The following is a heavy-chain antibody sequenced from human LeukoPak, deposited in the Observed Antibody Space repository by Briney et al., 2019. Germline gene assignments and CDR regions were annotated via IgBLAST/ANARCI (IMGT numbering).Heavy chain of an antibody. CDR3: ASHTHYYYDSSGYYQLGY. D-gene: IGHD3-22*01. Sequence: ASVKVSCKASGGTFSSYAISWVRQAPGQGLEWMGGIIPIFGTANYAQKFQGRVTITADESTSTAYMELSSLRSEDTAVYYCASHTHYYYDSSGYYQLGYWGQGTLVTVSS. V-gene: IGHV1-69*13. CDR2: IIPIFGTA. CDR1: GGTFSSYA. J-gene: IGHJ4*02.